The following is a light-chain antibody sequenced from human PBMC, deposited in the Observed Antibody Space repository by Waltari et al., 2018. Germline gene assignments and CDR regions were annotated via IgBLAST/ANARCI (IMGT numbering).Light chain of an antibody. CDR3: QVSDGSSDQLV. CDR2: YDN. V-gene: IGLV3-21*04. CDR1: NIASKS. Sequence: SYVLSQPPSVSVAPGKTAKITCGGNNIASKSVFWYQQKPGQAPVLVIYYDNDRPSGIPERVSGSNSGNTATLIISRVEAGDEADYFCQVSDGSSDQLVFGGGTKLTVL. J-gene: IGLJ3*02.